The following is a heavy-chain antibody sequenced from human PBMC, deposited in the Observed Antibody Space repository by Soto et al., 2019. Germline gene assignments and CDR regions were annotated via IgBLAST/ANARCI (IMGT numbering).Heavy chain of an antibody. CDR3: ARDFFDSSDYTTNWFDP. D-gene: IGHD3-22*01. J-gene: IGHJ5*02. V-gene: IGHV4-39*01. CDR1: GGSISNSRFY. CDR2: IYHTGNA. Sequence: SETLSLTCSVSGGSISNSRFYWAWVRQPPGEGLEWIGSIYHTGNAYYNPSLKSRVTISVDTSKNQFSLKLTSVTAADAALYYCARDFFDSSDYTTNWFDPWGQGTLVTVSS.